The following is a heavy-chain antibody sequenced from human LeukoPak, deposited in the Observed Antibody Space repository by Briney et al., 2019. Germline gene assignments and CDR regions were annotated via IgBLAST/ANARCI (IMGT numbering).Heavy chain of an antibody. CDR3: AKPDCSSTDCYRPTY. Sequence: RGSLRLSFAASALRFISYAMNWTRQAGGKWLEWVSCISGSAVTTYYAASVKGRFTISRDNSKNPLYLQMNSLRAEDTAVYYCAKPDCSSTDCYRPTYWGQGTLVTVSS. CDR1: ALRFISYA. CDR2: ISGSAVTT. D-gene: IGHD2-2*02. J-gene: IGHJ4*02. V-gene: IGHV3-23*01.